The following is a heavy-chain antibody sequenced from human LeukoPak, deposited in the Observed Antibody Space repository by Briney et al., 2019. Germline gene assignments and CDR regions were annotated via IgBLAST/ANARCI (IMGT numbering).Heavy chain of an antibody. CDR3: AREGVGEEASDAFDI. Sequence: PSQTLSLTCTVSGGSISSGSYYWSWIRQPAGKGLEWIGRIYTSGSTNYNPSLKSRVTISVDTSKNQFSLKLSSVTAADTAVYYCAREGVGEEASDAFDIWGQGTMVTASS. D-gene: IGHD3-3*01. CDR2: IYTSGST. CDR1: GGSISSGSYY. V-gene: IGHV4-61*02. J-gene: IGHJ3*02.